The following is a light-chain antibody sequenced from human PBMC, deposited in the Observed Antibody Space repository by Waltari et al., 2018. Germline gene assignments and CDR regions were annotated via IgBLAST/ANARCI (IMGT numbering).Light chain of an antibody. J-gene: IGLJ2*01. CDR1: SSDVGGYNY. V-gene: IGLV2-14*01. Sequence: QSALTQPASVSGSPGQSITISCTGTSSDVGGYNYVSGYQQHPGKAPKLMIYEVSNRPSGVSNRFSGSKSGNTASLTISGLQAEDEADYYCSSYTSSSPSFGGGTKLTVL. CDR2: EVS. CDR3: SSYTSSSPS.